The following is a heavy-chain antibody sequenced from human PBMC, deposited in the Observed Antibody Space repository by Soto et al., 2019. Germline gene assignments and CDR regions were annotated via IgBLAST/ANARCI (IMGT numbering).Heavy chain of an antibody. Sequence: EVQLLESGGGLVQPGGSLRLSCAASGFTFSSYAMSWVRQAPGKGLEWVSAISGSGGSTYYADSVKGRFTISRDSSKNTLDLQMKSLRAEDTAVYYCAMAGGIATAGAFNYWGQGTLVTVSS. D-gene: IGHD6-13*01. CDR1: GFTFSSYA. J-gene: IGHJ4*02. CDR2: ISGSGGST. CDR3: AMAGGIATAGAFNY. V-gene: IGHV3-23*01.